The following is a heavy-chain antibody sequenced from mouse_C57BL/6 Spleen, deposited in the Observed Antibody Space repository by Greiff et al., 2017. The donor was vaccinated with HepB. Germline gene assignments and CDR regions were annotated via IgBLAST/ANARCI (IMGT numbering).Heavy chain of an antibody. D-gene: IGHD1-1*01. J-gene: IGHJ2*01. CDR1: GYSITSGYD. V-gene: IGHV3-1*01. CDR2: ISYSGST. CDR3: ARGDYYGHFDY. Sequence: EVQVVESGPGMVKPSQSLSLTCTVTGYSITSGYDWHWIRHFPGNKLEWMGYISYSGSTNYNPSLKSRISITHDTSKNHFFLKLNSVTTEDTATYYCARGDYYGHFDYWGQGTTLTVSS.